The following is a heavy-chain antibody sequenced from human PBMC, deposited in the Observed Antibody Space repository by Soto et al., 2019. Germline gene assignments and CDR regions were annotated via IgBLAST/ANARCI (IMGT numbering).Heavy chain of an antibody. V-gene: IGHV4-39*01. Sequence: TLSLTCTVSVGSISSSSYYWGWIRQPPGKGLEWIGSIYYSGSTYYNPSLKSRVTISVDTSKNQFSLKLSSVTAADTAVYYCARQKMVRGVIHYYYYGMDVWGQGTKVTVSS. J-gene: IGHJ6*02. CDR1: VGSISSSSYY. D-gene: IGHD3-10*01. CDR2: IYYSGST. CDR3: ARQKMVRGVIHYYYYGMDV.